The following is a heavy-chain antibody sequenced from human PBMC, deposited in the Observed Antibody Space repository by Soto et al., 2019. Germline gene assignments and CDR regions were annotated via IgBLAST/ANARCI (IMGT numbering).Heavy chain of an antibody. Sequence: QVQLVQSGAEVKKPGASVKVSCKASGYTFTSYGISWVRQAPGQGLEWMGWISAYNGNTNYAQKLQGRVTMTTDTARSTAYMELRSLRSDDTAVYYCARDVQIVVVPAAIGNWFDPWGQGTLVTVSS. J-gene: IGHJ5*02. CDR3: ARDVQIVVVPAAIGNWFDP. CDR1: GYTFTSYG. D-gene: IGHD2-2*02. CDR2: ISAYNGNT. V-gene: IGHV1-18*01.